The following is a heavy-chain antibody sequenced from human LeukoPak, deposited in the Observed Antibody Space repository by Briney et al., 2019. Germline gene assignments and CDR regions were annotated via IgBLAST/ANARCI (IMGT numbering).Heavy chain of an antibody. J-gene: IGHJ6*02. Sequence: GASVKVSCKASGYTFTYDINWVRQATGQGLEWMGWMNPNSGDTDYAQKFQGRVTMTRNTSISTAYMELSRLRSDDTAVYYCARSVAAGTHYYGMDVWGQGTTVTVSS. CDR2: MNPNSGDT. CDR3: ARSVAAGTHYYGMDV. D-gene: IGHD6-13*01. CDR1: GYTFTYD. V-gene: IGHV1-8*01.